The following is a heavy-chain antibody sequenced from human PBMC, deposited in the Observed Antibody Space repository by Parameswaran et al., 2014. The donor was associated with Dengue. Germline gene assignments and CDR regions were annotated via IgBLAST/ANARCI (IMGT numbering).Heavy chain of an antibody. J-gene: IGHJ4*02. CDR1: EFTFTSSA. CDR2: IVVGSGNT. D-gene: IGHD4-17*01. V-gene: IGHV1-58*01. Sequence: SVKVSCKASEFTFTSSAVQWVRQARGQRLEWIGWIVVGSGNTSYSPNFEDRVTITRDMSSTTVYMELSSLNSEDTAVYYCAAEYADSQTFHFDSWGQGILVTVSS. CDR3: AAEYADSQTFHFDS.